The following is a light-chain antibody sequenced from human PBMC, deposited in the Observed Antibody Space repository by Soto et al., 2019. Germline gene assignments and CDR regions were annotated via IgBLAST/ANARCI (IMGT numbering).Light chain of an antibody. J-gene: IGLJ1*01. CDR3: QSYDSSLSGFYV. V-gene: IGLV1-40*01. CDR1: SSNIGAGYD. CDR2: GNS. Sequence: QSVLTQPPSVSGAPGQRVTMSCTGSSSNIGAGYDVHWYQQLPGTAPKLLIYGNSNRPSGVPDRFSGSKSGTSASLAITGLQAEDDADYYCQSYDSSLSGFYVFGTGPKLTVL.